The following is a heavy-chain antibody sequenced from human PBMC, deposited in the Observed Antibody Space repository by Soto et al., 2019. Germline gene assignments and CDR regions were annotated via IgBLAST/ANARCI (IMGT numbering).Heavy chain of an antibody. J-gene: IGHJ3*02. V-gene: IGHV1-2*04. CDR2: INPNSGGT. D-gene: IGHD1-26*01. CDR3: ARAVTSGSYDGVSPAFDI. CDR1: GYTFTGYY. Sequence: QVQLVQSGAEVKKPGASVKVSCKASGYTFTGYYMHWVRQAPGQGLEWMGWINPNSGGTNYAQKFQGWVTMTRDTSISTAYMELSRLRSDDTAVYYCARAVTSGSYDGVSPAFDIWGQGTMVTVSS.